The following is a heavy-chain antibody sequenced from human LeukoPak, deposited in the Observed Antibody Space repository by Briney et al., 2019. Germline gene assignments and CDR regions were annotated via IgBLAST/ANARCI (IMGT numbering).Heavy chain of an antibody. D-gene: IGHD2-15*01. J-gene: IGHJ6*02. CDR2: IDTAGDT. CDR1: GFTFRSYD. V-gene: IGHV3-13*01. Sequence: GGSLRLSCAGSGFTFRSYDMYWVRQPTGKGLEWVSAIDTAGDTKYLGSVRGRFTISRENAKNSLYLQMNSLRAGDTAVYYCARYCSGVSCYPGYGMDVWGQGTTVTVSS. CDR3: ARYCSGVSCYPGYGMDV.